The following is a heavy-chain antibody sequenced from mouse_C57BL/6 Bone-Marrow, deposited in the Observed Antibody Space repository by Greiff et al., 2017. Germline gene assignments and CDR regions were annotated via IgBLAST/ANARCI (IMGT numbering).Heavy chain of an antibody. Sequence: VKLMESGPGLVQPSQSLSITCTVSGFSLTSYGVHWVRQSPGKGLEWLGVIWRGGSTDYNAAFMSRLSITKENSKSQVFFKMNSLQADDTAIYYCATTFYGNYWYFDVWGTGTTVTVSS. D-gene: IGHD2-10*01. CDR2: IWRGGST. J-gene: IGHJ1*03. CDR1: GFSLTSYG. CDR3: ATTFYGNYWYFDV. V-gene: IGHV2-5*01.